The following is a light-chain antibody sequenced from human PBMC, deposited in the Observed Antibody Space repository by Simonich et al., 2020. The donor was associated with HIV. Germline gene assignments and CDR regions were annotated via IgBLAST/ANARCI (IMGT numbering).Light chain of an antibody. CDR1: QSLLHSNGYNS. J-gene: IGKJ3*01. CDR2: LGS. V-gene: IGKV2-28*01. Sequence: DIVMTQSPLSLPVTPGEPASISCRSSQSLLHSNGYNSLDWYLQKPGQSPPLLIYLGSNRASGVPDRFSGSGSGTDFTLKISRVEAEDVGVYYCMQALQTPLFTFGPGTKVDIK. CDR3: MQALQTPLFT.